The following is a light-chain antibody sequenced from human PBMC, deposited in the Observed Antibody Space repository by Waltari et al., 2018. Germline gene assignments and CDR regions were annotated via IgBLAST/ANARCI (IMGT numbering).Light chain of an antibody. Sequence: EIVLTQSPATLSLSPGQRAALPCRASQDVNDYLAWYQQEPGQPPRLLIYDASKRATGIPARFSGSGSGTDFTLTISTREPEDFGVYYCQQRYAFGGGTKVEI. J-gene: IGKJ4*01. V-gene: IGKV3-11*01. CDR2: DAS. CDR1: QDVNDY. CDR3: QQRYA.